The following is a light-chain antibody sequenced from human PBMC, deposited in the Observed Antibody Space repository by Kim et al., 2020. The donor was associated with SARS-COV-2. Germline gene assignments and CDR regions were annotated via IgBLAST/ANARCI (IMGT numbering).Light chain of an antibody. V-gene: IGKV3-20*01. CDR3: QQYGSSPPRYT. Sequence: EIVLTQSPGTLSLSPGERATLSCRASQSVSSSYLAWYQQQPGQAPRLLIYGASSRATGIPDRFSGSGSGTDFTHTISRLKPEDFAVYYCQQYGSSPPRYTFGQGTKVDIK. J-gene: IGKJ2*01. CDR2: GAS. CDR1: QSVSSSY.